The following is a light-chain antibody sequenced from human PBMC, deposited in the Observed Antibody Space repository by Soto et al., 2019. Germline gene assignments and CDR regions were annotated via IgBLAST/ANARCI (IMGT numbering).Light chain of an antibody. V-gene: IGKV3-20*01. CDR2: GAS. Sequence: IGLTLSPGTLSLSPGERASVSCRASQSVSSDYLAWYQQKPGQAPRLLIYGASSRATGIPDRFSGSGSGTDFALTINRLEPDAFAVYYCQQYGKSPLTFGQGTKVDIK. CDR3: QQYGKSPLT. CDR1: QSVSSDY. J-gene: IGKJ1*01.